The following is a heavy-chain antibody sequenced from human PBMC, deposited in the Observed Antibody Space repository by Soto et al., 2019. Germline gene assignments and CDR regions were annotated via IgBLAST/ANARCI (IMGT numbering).Heavy chain of an antibody. D-gene: IGHD3-3*01. CDR2: VNPNSGGT. Sequence: ASVKVSCKASGYTFTGYPMHWVRQAPGQGLEWMGWVNPNSGGTNYAQKFQGRVTMTRDTSTSTAYMELSRLRSDDTAVYYCARDTRLYDSGSYNIDNDPVDVWGQGTMVTVTS. J-gene: IGHJ3*01. CDR3: ARDTRLYDSGSYNIDNDPVDV. CDR1: GYTFTGYP. V-gene: IGHV1-2*02.